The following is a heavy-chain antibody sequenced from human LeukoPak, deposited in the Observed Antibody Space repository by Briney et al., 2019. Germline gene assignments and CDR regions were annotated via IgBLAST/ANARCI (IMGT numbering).Heavy chain of an antibody. V-gene: IGHV3-30-3*01. J-gene: IGHJ4*02. CDR1: GFTFSSYA. CDR2: ISYDGSNK. Sequence: PGGSLRLSCAASGFTFSSYAMHWVRQAPGKGLEWVAVISYDGSNKYYADSVKGRFTISRDNSKNTLYLQMNSLRAEDTAVYYCAKDLFVRTHYFDYWGQGTLVTVSS. CDR3: AKDLFVRTHYFDY. D-gene: IGHD3-10*02.